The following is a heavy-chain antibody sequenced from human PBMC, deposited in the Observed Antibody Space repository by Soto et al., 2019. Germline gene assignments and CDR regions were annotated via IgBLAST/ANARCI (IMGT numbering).Heavy chain of an antibody. J-gene: IGHJ6*03. CDR3: SRGPRKSSSPYDYYYYMDV. Sequence: QVQLQQWGAGLLKPSETLSLTCAVYGGSFSGYYWSWIRQPPGKGLEWIGEINHSGSTNYNTSLKSRVTISVDTSKNQFSRKLSSVTAADTAVYYCSRGPRKSSSPYDYYYYMDVWGKGTTVTVSS. V-gene: IGHV4-34*01. D-gene: IGHD6-6*01. CDR2: INHSGST. CDR1: GGSFSGYY.